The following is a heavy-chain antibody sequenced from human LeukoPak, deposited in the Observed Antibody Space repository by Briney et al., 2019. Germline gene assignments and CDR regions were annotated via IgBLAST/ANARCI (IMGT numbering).Heavy chain of an antibody. D-gene: IGHD2-15*01. CDR3: ARGWGGYCSGGSCYSLGYYYYMDV. CDR1: GSSISSSSYY. CDR2: INHSGST. J-gene: IGHJ6*03. V-gene: IGHV4-39*07. Sequence: SETLSLTCTVSGSSISSSSYYWSWIRQPPGKGLEWIGEINHSGSTNYNPSLKSRVTISVDTSKNQFSLKLSSVTAADTAVYYCARGWGGYCSGGSCYSLGYYYYMDVWGKGTTVTVSS.